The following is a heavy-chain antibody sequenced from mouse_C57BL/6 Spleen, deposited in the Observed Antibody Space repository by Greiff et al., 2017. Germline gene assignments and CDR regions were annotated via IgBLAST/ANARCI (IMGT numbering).Heavy chain of an antibody. CDR3: ARHNYGSSSTSYWYVDV. Sequence: EVKLMESGGGLVQPGESLKLSCESNEYEFPSPDMSWVRKTPEKRLELVAAINSDGGSTYYPDTMERRFIISRDNTKKTLYLQMSSLRSEDTALYYCARHNYGSSSTSYWYVDVWGTGTTVTVSS. D-gene: IGHD1-1*01. CDR2: INSDGGST. V-gene: IGHV5-2*01. J-gene: IGHJ1*03. CDR1: EYEFPSPD.